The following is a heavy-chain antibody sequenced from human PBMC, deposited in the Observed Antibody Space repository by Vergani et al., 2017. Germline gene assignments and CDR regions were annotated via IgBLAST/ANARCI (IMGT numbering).Heavy chain of an antibody. CDR3: ARGRSSGWSA. Sequence: QVQLQPWGAGLLKPSETLSLTCAVYGGSFSGYYWSWIRQPPGKGLEWIGEINHSGSTNYNPSLKSRVTISVDTSKNQFSLKLSSVTAADTAVYYCARGRSSGWSAWGQGTLVTVSS. CDR2: INHSGST. D-gene: IGHD6-19*01. V-gene: IGHV4-34*01. J-gene: IGHJ5*02. CDR1: GGSFSGYY.